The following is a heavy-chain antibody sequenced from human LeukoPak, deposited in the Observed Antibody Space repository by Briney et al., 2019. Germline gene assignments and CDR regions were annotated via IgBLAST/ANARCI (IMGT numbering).Heavy chain of an antibody. CDR2: ISYDGSNK. CDR1: GFTFSSYA. J-gene: IGHJ4*02. CDR3: ARGGTTVANFDY. V-gene: IGHV3-30*04. D-gene: IGHD4-11*01. Sequence: PGGSLRLSCAASGFTFSSYAMHWVRQAPGKGLEWVAVISYDGSNKYYADSVKGRFTISRDNSKNTLYLQMNSLRAEDTAVYYCARGGTTVANFDYWGQGTLVTVSS.